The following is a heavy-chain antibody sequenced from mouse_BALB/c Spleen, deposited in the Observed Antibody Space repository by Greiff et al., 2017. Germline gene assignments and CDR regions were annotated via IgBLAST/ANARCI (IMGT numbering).Heavy chain of an antibody. D-gene: IGHD2-3*01. J-gene: IGHJ2*01. Sequence: EVQLVESGGGLVKPGGSLKLSCAASGFAFSSYDMSWVRQTPEKRLEWVAYISSGGGSTYYPDTVKGRFTISRDNAKNTLYLQMSSLKSEDTAMYYCASAYDSNDYFGYGGQGTTLTVSA. CDR1: GFAFSSYD. CDR3: ASAYDSNDYFGY. V-gene: IGHV5-12-1*01. CDR2: ISSGGGST.